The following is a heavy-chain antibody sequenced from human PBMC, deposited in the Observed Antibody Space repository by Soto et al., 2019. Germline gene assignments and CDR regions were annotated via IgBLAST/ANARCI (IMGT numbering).Heavy chain of an antibody. D-gene: IGHD3-16*02. Sequence: SETLSLTCNVSGGSISSGDYYWCWIRQPPGKGLEWIGYIYFSESTSYNPSLKSRVTISGDKSKNQFSLRLTSVTAADTAVYYCGFLDMFTFGGVIGPNDAFDSSGQGNMVTVSS. CDR2: IYFSEST. CDR1: GGSISSGDYY. J-gene: IGHJ3*02. CDR3: GFLDMFTFGGVIGPNDAFDS. V-gene: IGHV4-30-4*01.